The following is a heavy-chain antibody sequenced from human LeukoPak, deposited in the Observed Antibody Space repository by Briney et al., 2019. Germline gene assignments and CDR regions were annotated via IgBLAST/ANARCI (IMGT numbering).Heavy chain of an antibody. CDR1: GGSISSSPYY. CDR2: ISNTGAT. V-gene: IGHV4-39*02. D-gene: IGHD3-16*01. CDR3: ASAPRQASIGGLDY. Sequence: SETLSLTCTVSGGSISSSPYYWGWIRQPPGKGLEWIGAISNTGATYYNPSPRSRVTIFADTSKNHFSLHLRSVTAADTALYYCASAPRQASIGGLDYWGQGTLVTVSS. J-gene: IGHJ4*02.